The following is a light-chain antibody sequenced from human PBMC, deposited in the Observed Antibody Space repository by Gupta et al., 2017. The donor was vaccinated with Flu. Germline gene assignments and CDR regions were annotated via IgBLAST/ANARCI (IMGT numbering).Light chain of an antibody. J-gene: IGKJ4*01. V-gene: IGKV4-1*01. CDR3: QQYYSTPLT. CDR1: QSVLYSSNNKDY. CDR2: WAS. Sequence: DLATTQSRDSLAVSLGERTNINCKSSQSVLYSSNNKDYLTWYQQKPGQPPKLLIYWASTRESGVPDRFSGSGSGTDFTLAISSLQAEDVAVYYCQQYYSTPLTFGGGTKVEIK.